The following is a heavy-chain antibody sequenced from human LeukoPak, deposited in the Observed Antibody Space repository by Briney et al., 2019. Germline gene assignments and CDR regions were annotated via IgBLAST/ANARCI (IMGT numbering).Heavy chain of an antibody. CDR1: GGSISSSSYY. D-gene: IGHD5-12*01. V-gene: IGHV4-39*01. CDR2: IYYSGST. J-gene: IGHJ4*02. CDR3: ARQVYSGYDKPDY. Sequence: PSETLSLTCTVSGGSISSSSYYWGWLRQPPGTGLEWIGSIYYSGSTYYNPSLKSRVTISVDTSKNQFSLKLSSVTAADTAVYYCARQVYSGYDKPDYWGQGTLVTVSS.